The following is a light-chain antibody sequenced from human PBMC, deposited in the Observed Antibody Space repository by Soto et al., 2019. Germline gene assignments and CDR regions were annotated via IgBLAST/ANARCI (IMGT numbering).Light chain of an antibody. V-gene: IGKV3-15*01. CDR3: QQYYNWPPWT. CDR1: QSVSSN. Sequence: VVLTQSPATLSLPPGERATLSCRASQSVSSNLAWYQQKPGQAPRLLIYGASTRATGIPARFSGSGSGTEFTLTISSLQSEDFAVYYCQQYYNWPPWTFGQGTKVDI. J-gene: IGKJ1*01. CDR2: GAS.